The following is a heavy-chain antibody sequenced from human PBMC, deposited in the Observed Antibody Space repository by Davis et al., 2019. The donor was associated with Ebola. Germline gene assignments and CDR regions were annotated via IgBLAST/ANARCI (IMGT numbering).Heavy chain of an antibody. Sequence: GESLKISCAASGFTFSSYGMHWVRQAPGKGLEWVAVISYDGSNKYYADSVKGRFTISRDNAKNSLYLQMNSLRAEDTAVYYCARDLYYYDSSGYHRGSFDYWGQGTLVTVSS. CDR1: GFTFSSYG. CDR3: ARDLYYYDSSGYHRGSFDY. D-gene: IGHD3-22*01. CDR2: ISYDGSNK. J-gene: IGHJ4*02. V-gene: IGHV3-30*03.